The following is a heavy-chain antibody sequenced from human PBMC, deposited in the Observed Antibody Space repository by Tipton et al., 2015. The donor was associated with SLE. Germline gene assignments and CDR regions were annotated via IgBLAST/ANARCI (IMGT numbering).Heavy chain of an antibody. V-gene: IGHV4-39*07. Sequence: TLSLTCTVSGGSISSGNYSWNWIRQPAGKGLEWIGSIYYSGSTYYNPSLKSRVTISVDTSKNQFSLKLSSVTAADTAVYYCARTMSEKNGGSFDGFDMWGQGTMVTVSS. D-gene: IGHD2-15*01. CDR1: GGSISSGNYS. CDR3: ARTMSEKNGGSFDGFDM. J-gene: IGHJ3*02. CDR2: IYYSGST.